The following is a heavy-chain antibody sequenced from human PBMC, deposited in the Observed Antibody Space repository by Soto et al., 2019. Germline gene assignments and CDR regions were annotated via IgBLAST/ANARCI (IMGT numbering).Heavy chain of an antibody. CDR3: AREGSYSAYNFAHGIQLWSFDF. V-gene: IGHV4-4*07. Sequence: SETLSLTCTVSGGSISTFYCSWVRQPSFKGLEWIVRIFSSGSTSFNPSLESRVAMSVDTSKNHFSLNLSSVTAADMAVYYCAREGSYSAYNFAHGIQLWSFDFWGQGALVTVSS. CDR1: GGSISTFY. J-gene: IGHJ4*02. CDR2: IFSSGST. D-gene: IGHD5-12*01.